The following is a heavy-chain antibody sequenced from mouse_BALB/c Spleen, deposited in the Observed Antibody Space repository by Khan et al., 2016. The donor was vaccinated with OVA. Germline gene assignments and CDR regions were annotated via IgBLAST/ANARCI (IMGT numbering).Heavy chain of an antibody. CDR3: ARTGYYYFDY. Sequence: EVELVESGGGLVQTGGSRKLSCAASGFTFSGFGMHWVRQAPEKGLEWVAYISSDSNTIYYADTVKGRFTISRDTPKNTLFLQLTSLRSEDTAIYYCARTGYYYFDYWGQGTTLTVSS. CDR1: GFTFSGFG. J-gene: IGHJ2*01. V-gene: IGHV5-17*02. CDR2: ISSDSNTI. D-gene: IGHD2-3*01.